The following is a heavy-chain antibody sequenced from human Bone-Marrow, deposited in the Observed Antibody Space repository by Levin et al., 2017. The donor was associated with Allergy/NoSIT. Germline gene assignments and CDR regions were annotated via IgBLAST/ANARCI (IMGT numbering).Heavy chain of an antibody. V-gene: IGHV4-59*08. J-gene: IGHJ5*02. CDR2: IQNSGST. Sequence: SSETLSLTCTVSGDSISDSYWTWIRQPPGQGLEWIGHIQNSGSTYYNPSLESRVAISVDTSKNQVSLRLNSVTATDTAVYFCARLTECFGGACYSYGWLDPWGQGILVTVSS. CDR3: ARLTECFGGACYSYGWLDP. CDR1: GDSISDSY. D-gene: IGHD2-15*01.